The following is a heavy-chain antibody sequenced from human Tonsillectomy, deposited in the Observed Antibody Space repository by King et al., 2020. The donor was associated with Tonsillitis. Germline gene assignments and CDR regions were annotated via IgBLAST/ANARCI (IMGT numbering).Heavy chain of an antibody. CDR3: ARGGGDYGWYFDL. V-gene: IGHV1-46*03. J-gene: IGHJ2*01. CDR1: GYTFTSYY. CDR2: INPIGGST. D-gene: IGHD4-17*01. Sequence: QLVQSGAEVKKPGASVKVSCKASGYTFTSYYMHWVRQAPGQGLEWMGIINPIGGSTTYAQKFQGRVTMTRDTSTSTLYMELSSLRSADTAVSFCARGGGDYGWYFDLWGRGTLVTVSS.